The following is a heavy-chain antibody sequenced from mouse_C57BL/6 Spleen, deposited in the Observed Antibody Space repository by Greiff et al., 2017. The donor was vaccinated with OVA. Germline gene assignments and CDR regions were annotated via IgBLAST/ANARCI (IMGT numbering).Heavy chain of an antibody. D-gene: IGHD2-4*01. Sequence: DVKLVESGGGLVKPGGSLKLSCAASGFTFSDYGMHWVRQAPEKGLEWVAYISSGSSTIYSADTVKGRFTISRDNAKNTLFLQMTSLRSEDTAMYYCARPYDYDPWFAYWGQGTLVTVSA. CDR1: GFTFSDYG. J-gene: IGHJ3*01. V-gene: IGHV5-17*01. CDR3: ARPYDYDPWFAY. CDR2: ISSGSSTI.